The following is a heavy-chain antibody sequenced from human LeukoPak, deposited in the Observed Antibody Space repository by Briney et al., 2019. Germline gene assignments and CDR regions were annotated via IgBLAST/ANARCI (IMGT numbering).Heavy chain of an antibody. V-gene: IGHV3-30*02. CDR2: IRYDATNN. J-gene: IGHJ4*02. CDR1: GFTFSSYG. D-gene: IGHD1-26*01. Sequence: GGSLRLSCAASGFTFSSYGMYWVRQAPGKGLEWVAYIRYDATNNFYVDSVKGRFTISRDNSMNTLYLQMNSLRAEDTALYYCAKPLGGNYPQPFDYWGQGTLVTVSS. CDR3: AKPLGGNYPQPFDY.